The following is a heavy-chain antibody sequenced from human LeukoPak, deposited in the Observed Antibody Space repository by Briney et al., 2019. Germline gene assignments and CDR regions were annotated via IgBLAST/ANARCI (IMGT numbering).Heavy chain of an antibody. CDR1: GYTFTVYY. J-gene: IGHJ4*02. D-gene: IGHD2-15*01. V-gene: IGHV1-2*02. CDR2: INPNSSDT. CDR3: AGEYCSGGTCRQGFDY. Sequence: ASVKVSCKASGYTFTVYYMHWVPQAPGQGLEYMGWINPNSSDTDHAQNFQGRVTLTRDTSISTAYMELSSLRSDDSALYYCAGEYCSGGTCRQGFDYWGQGTLVTVSS.